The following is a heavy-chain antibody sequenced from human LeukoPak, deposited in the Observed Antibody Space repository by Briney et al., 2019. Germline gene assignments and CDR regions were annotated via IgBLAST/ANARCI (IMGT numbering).Heavy chain of an antibody. Sequence: GGSLRLSCAASGFTFSDYYMCWIRQAPGKGLEWVSYISSSSSYTNYADSVKGRFTISRDNAKNSLYLQMNSLRAEDTAVYYCARDLWFGEFPNWFDPWGQGTLVTVSS. CDR2: ISSSSSYT. D-gene: IGHD3-10*01. J-gene: IGHJ5*02. V-gene: IGHV3-11*05. CDR3: ARDLWFGEFPNWFDP. CDR1: GFTFSDYY.